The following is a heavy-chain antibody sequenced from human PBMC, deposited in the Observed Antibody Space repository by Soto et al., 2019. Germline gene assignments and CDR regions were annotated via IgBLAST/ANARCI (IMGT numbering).Heavy chain of an antibody. J-gene: IGHJ5*02. Sequence: GGSLRLSCAASGFAFSDHYMSWIRQAPGKGLEWISYIDSSGYSTYYADSVKGRFTIARDNANNSLYLKMNSLKVEDTAVYYCAKSKNNWFDPWGRGALVTVSS. CDR3: AKSKNNWFDP. CDR1: GFAFSDHY. CDR2: IDSSGYST. V-gene: IGHV3-11*01.